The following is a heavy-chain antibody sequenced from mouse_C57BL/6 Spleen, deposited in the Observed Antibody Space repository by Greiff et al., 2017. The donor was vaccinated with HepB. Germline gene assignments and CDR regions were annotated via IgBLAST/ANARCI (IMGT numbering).Heavy chain of an antibody. J-gene: IGHJ3*01. CDR1: GYTFTSYW. V-gene: IGHV1-55*01. D-gene: IGHD1-1*01. Sequence: QVQLQQPGAELVKPGASVTMSCKASGYTFTSYWITWVKQRPGQGLEWIGDIYPGSGSTNYNEKFKSKATLTVDTSSSTAYMQLSSLTSEDSAVYYCARGGYYGSSRGWFAYWGQGTLVTVSA. CDR2: IYPGSGST. CDR3: ARGGYYGSSRGWFAY.